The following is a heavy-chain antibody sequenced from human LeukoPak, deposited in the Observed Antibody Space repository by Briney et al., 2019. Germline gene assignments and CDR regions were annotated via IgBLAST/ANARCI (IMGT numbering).Heavy chain of an antibody. D-gene: IGHD2-15*01. Sequence: PSETLSLTCTVSGDSINSGENYWSWIRQPPGKGLEWIGHIYHSGTTYYKPSVKSRMTIAVDTSKNQFSLNLRSVTAVDTAVYYCARVQYCSGGSCHNLRLFDQWGQGTLVTVSS. CDR3: ARVQYCSGGSCHNLRLFDQ. CDR2: IYHSGTT. J-gene: IGHJ4*02. CDR1: GDSINSGENY. V-gene: IGHV4-30-4*08.